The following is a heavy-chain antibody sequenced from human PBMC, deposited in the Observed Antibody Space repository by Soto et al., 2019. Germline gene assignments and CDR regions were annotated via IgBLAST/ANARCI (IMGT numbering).Heavy chain of an antibody. D-gene: IGHD3-16*02. CDR1: GYTFTSYY. CDR3: GVPIWGSYRLRNHGMDV. CDR2: INPSGGST. Sequence: EASVKVSCKASGYTFTSYYMHWVRQAPGQGLEWMGIINPSGGSTSYAQKFQGRVTMTRDTSTSTVYMELSSLRSEDTAVYYCGVPIWGSYRLRNHGMDVWGQGTAVTVSS. J-gene: IGHJ6*02. V-gene: IGHV1-46*01.